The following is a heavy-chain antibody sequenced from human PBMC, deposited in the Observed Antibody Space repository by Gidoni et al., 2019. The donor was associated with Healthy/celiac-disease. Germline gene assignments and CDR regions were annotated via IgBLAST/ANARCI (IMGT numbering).Heavy chain of an antibody. Sequence: QVQLVESGGGVVQPGRSLRLSCAASGSTFSSYGMHWVRQAPGKGLEWVAVIWYDGSNKYYADSVKGRFTISRDNSKNTLYLQMNSLRAEDTAVYYCARDSVEMATTSSFDYWGQGTLVTVSS. J-gene: IGHJ4*02. V-gene: IGHV3-33*01. CDR2: IWYDGSNK. CDR1: GSTFSSYG. D-gene: IGHD5-12*01. CDR3: ARDSVEMATTSSFDY.